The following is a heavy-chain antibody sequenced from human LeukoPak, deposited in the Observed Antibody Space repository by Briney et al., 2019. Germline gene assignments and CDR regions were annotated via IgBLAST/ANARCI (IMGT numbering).Heavy chain of an antibody. CDR2: INPNSGGT. V-gene: IGHV1-2*02. CDR3: ARDLHYYDSSGVRGAFDI. D-gene: IGHD3-22*01. Sequence: ASEKVSCKASGYTFTGYYMHWVRQAPGQGLEWMGWINPNSGGTNYAQKFQGRVTMTRDTSISTAYMELSRLRSDDTAVYYCARDLHYYDSSGVRGAFDIWGQGTMVTVSS. CDR1: GYTFTGYY. J-gene: IGHJ3*02.